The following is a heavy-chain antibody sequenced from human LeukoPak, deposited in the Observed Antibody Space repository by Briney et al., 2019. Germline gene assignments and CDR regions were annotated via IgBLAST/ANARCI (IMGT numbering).Heavy chain of an antibody. CDR1: GFTVSSNY. D-gene: IGHD2-21*01. V-gene: IGHV3-53*01. CDR2: IYSGGST. CDR3: ARDCGGDCYNAFDI. Sequence: GGSLRLSCAASGFTVSSNYMSWVRQAPGRGLEGVSVIYSGGSTYYADSVKGRFTISRDNSKNTLYLQMNSLRAEDTAVYYCARDCGGDCYNAFDIWGQGTMVTVSS. J-gene: IGHJ3*02.